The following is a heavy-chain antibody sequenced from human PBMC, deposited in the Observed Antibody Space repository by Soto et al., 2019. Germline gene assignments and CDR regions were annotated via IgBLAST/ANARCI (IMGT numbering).Heavy chain of an antibody. CDR1: GGSFSDYY. D-gene: IGHD3-3*01. J-gene: IGHJ6*04. V-gene: IGHV4-34*01. CDR2: INHSGST. CDR3: ARARKGSGSDYYYHYGMDV. Sequence: SETLSLTCSVYGGSFSDYYWSWIRQPPGKGLEWIGEINHSGSTNYNPSLKSRVTISVHTSKNQFSLKLSSVTAADTAVYYCARARKGSGSDYYYHYGMDVWGKGTTVTVPS.